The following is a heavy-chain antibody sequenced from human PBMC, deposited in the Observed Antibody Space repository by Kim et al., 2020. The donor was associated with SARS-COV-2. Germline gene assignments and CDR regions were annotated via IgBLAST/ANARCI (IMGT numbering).Heavy chain of an antibody. CDR2: ISYDGSNK. CDR1: GFTFSSYA. J-gene: IGHJ6*02. Sequence: GGSLRLSCAASGFTFSSYAMHWVRQVPGKGLEWVAVISYDGSNKYYADSVKGRFTISRDNSKNTLYLQMNSLRAEDTAAYYCAREIVSYYGMDVWGQGTT. D-gene: IGHD1-26*01. CDR3: AREIVSYYGMDV. V-gene: IGHV3-30-3*01.